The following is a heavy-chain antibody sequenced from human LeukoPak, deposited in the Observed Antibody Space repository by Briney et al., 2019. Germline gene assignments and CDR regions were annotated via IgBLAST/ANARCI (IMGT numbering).Heavy chain of an antibody. CDR3: ARDLGHTSGLDY. V-gene: IGHV3-33*01. CDR2: IWYDGSNK. J-gene: IGHJ4*02. D-gene: IGHD3-10*01. CDR1: GFTFSSYG. Sequence: PGRSLRLSCEASGFTFSSYGMHWVRQAPGKGLEWVAVIWYDGSNKYYADSVKGRFTISRDNSKNTLYLQMNSLRAEDTAVYYCARDLGHTSGLDYWGQGTLVTVSS.